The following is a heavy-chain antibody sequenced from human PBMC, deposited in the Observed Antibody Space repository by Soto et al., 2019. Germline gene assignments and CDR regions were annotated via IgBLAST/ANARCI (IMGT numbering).Heavy chain of an antibody. J-gene: IGHJ2*01. CDR3: ARPLWRDDYNWGYFDL. CDR2: ISYDGSNK. V-gene: IGHV3-30-3*01. D-gene: IGHD4-4*01. Sequence: QVQLVESGGGVVQPGRSLRLSCAASGFTFSSYAMHWVRQAPGKGLEWVAVISYDGSNKYYADSVKGRFTISRDNSKNTLYLQINRLRAEDTAVYYCARPLWRDDYNWGYFDLWGSGTLVTVSS. CDR1: GFTFSSYA.